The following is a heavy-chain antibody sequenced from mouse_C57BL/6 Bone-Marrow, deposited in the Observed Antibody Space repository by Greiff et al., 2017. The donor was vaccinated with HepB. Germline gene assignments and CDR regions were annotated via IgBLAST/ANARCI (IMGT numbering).Heavy chain of an antibody. J-gene: IGHJ3*01. D-gene: IGHD2-5*01. Sequence: QVQLQQPGAELVKPGASVKLSCKASGYTFTSYWMHWVKQRPGQGLEWIGMIHPNSGSTNYNEKFKSKATLTVDKSSSTAYMQLSSLTSEDSAVYYCAIYYSNPWFAYWGQGTLVTVYA. V-gene: IGHV1-64*01. CDR1: GYTFTSYW. CDR3: AIYYSNPWFAY. CDR2: IHPNSGST.